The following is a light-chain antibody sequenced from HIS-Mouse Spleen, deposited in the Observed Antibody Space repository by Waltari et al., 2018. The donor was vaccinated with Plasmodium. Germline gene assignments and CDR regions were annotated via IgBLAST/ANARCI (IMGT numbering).Light chain of an antibody. V-gene: IGKV3-20*01. CDR3: QQYGSSPYT. CDR1: QSGSSSY. CDR2: GAS. Sequence: DIVLTQSTGTLSLSPGERATLSCRASQSGSSSYLAWYQQKPGQAPMLLIDGASSRATSIPDRFSGSGSGTDFTLTISRLRPEDFAVYYCQQYGSSPYTCGQGTKLEIK. J-gene: IGKJ2*01.